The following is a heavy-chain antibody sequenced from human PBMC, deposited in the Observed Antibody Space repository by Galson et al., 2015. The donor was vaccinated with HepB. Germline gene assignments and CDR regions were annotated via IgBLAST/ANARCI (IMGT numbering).Heavy chain of an antibody. CDR3: ARGVWFGEDYGMDV. Sequence: ETLSLTCTVSGGSISSYYWSWIRQPAGKGLEWIGRIYTSGSTNYNPSLKSRVTMSVDTSKNQFSLKPSSVTAADTAVYYCARGVWFGEDYGMDVWGQGTTVTVSS. V-gene: IGHV4-4*07. CDR1: GGSISSYY. D-gene: IGHD3-10*01. J-gene: IGHJ6*02. CDR2: IYTSGST.